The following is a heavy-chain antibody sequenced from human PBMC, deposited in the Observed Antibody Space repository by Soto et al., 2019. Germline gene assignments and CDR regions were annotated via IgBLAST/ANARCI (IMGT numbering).Heavy chain of an antibody. J-gene: IGHJ4*02. V-gene: IGHV3-7*04. CDR2: INPDGSEK. CDR1: ESTVSRDW. CDR3: SGGVGDAF. Sequence: EVHLVESGGGLVQTGGSLRLSCAIFESTVSRDWMNWVRQAPGKGLEWVAHINPDGSEKYYVDSVKGRFTISRDNAKKSLYLQMNSLIPADTAMYYCSGGVGDAFWGQGTLVTVSS. D-gene: IGHD1-26*01.